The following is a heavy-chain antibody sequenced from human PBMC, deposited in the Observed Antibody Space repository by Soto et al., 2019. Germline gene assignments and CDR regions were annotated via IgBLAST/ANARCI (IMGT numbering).Heavy chain of an antibody. Sequence: QVQLVQSGAEVKKPGSSVKVSCKASGGTFSSYTISWVRQAPGQGLEWMGRIIPILGIANYAQKFQGRVTSTADKSTSTAYMALRSLRAEDTAVYYGARVVLLSYAFDIWGQGTMLTVSS. V-gene: IGHV1-69*02. CDR2: IIPILGIA. CDR3: ARVVLLSYAFDI. D-gene: IGHD2-15*01. CDR1: GGTFSSYT. J-gene: IGHJ3*02.